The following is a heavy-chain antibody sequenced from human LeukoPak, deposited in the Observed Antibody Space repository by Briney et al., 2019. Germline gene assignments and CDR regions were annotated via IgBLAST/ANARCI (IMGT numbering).Heavy chain of an antibody. Sequence: ASVKVSCKVSGYTLTELSMHWVRQAPGKGLEWMGGFDPEDGETIYAQKFQGRVTMTEDTSTDTAYMELSSLRSEDTAVYYCATDPSTRGFWSGYGMDVWGQGTTVTVSS. CDR3: ATDPSTRGFWSGYGMDV. CDR2: FDPEDGET. V-gene: IGHV1-24*01. D-gene: IGHD3-3*01. J-gene: IGHJ6*02. CDR1: GYTLTELS.